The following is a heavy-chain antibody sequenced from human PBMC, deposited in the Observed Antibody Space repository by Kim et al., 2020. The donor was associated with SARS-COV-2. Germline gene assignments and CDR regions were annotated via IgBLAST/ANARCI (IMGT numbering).Heavy chain of an antibody. CDR2: IWYDGSNK. Sequence: GGSLRLSCAASGFTFSSYGMHWVRQAPGKGLEWVAVIWYDGSNKYYADSVKGRFTISRDNSKNTLYLQMNSLRAEDTAVYYCARKIPAHDYSIYGMDVWGQGTTVTVSS. CDR3: ARKIPAHDYSIYGMDV. CDR1: GFTFSSYG. D-gene: IGHD4-4*01. J-gene: IGHJ6*02. V-gene: IGHV3-33*01.